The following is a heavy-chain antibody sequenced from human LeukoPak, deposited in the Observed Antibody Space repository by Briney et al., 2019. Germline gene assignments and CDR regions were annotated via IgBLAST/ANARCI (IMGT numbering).Heavy chain of an antibody. CDR1: GGSISSSSYY. V-gene: IGHV4-39*07. CDR3: ARYGDYGDIDY. J-gene: IGHJ4*02. CDR2: IYYSGST. Sequence: PSETLSLTCTVSGGSISSSSYYWGWIRQPPGKGLEWIGSIYYSGSTYYNPSLKSRVTMSVDTSKNQFSLKLSSVTAADTAVYYCARYGDYGDIDYWGQGTLVTVSS. D-gene: IGHD4-17*01.